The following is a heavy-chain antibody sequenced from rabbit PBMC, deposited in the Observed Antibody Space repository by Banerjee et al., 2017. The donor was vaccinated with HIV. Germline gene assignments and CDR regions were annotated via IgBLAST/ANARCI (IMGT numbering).Heavy chain of an antibody. CDR2: IYPDYGST. D-gene: IGHD2-1*01. CDR3: AIHSYDDYGDQQYYFNL. Sequence: QSLEESGGDLVKPGASLTLTCTASGFSFSSNYYMCWVRQAPGKGLEWIAYIYPDYGSTDYASWVNGRFTISLDNAQNTVFLQMTSLTAADTATYFCAIHSYDDYGDQQYYFNLWGQGTLVTVS. CDR1: GFSFSSNYY. J-gene: IGHJ4*01. V-gene: IGHV1S40*01.